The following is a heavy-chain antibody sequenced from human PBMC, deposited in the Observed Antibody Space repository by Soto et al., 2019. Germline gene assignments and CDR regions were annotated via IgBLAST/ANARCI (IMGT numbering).Heavy chain of an antibody. J-gene: IGHJ4*02. V-gene: IGHV1-18*01. CDR3: ARDGRYSGSYGGYYFDY. Sequence: QVQLVQSGAEVKKPGASVKVSCKASGYTFTSYGISWVRQAPGQGLEWMGWISAYNGNTNYAQKIQGRXTXTXXTSTSTAYMELRSLRSDDTAVYYCARDGRYSGSYGGYYFDYWGQGTLVTVSS. CDR2: ISAYNGNT. CDR1: GYTFTSYG. D-gene: IGHD1-26*01.